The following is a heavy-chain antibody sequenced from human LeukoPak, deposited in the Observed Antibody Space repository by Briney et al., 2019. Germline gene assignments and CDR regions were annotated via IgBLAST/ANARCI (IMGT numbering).Heavy chain of an antibody. J-gene: IGHJ4*02. CDR2: ISSSSYI. CDR1: GFIFTNYA. D-gene: IGHD1-26*01. Sequence: GGSLRLSCAASGFIFTNYAMSWVRQAPGKGLEWVSSISSSSYIYYADSVKGRFTISRDNAKNSLYLQMNSLRAEDTALYYCAKGGAKEAPEYYFDYWGQGTLVTVSS. CDR3: AKGGAKEAPEYYFDY. V-gene: IGHV3-69-1*01.